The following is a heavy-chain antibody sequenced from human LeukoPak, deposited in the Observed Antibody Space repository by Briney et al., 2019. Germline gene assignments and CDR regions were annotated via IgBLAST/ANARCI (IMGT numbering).Heavy chain of an antibody. D-gene: IGHD6-13*01. CDR2: IIPIFATT. V-gene: IGHV1-69*13. CDR1: GGTFSSYA. CDR3: ARGMWEQQPAKYYYHYMDV. J-gene: IGHJ6*03. Sequence: ASVKVSCKASGGTFSSYAISWVRQAPGQGLEWMGGIIPIFATTNYAQKFQGRVTITADESTNTVYMELSSLRSEDTAVYYCARGMWEQQPAKYYYHYMDVWGKGTTVTISS.